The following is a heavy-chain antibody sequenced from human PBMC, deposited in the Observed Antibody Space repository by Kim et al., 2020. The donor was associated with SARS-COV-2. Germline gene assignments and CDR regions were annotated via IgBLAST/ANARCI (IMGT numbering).Heavy chain of an antibody. D-gene: IGHD3-10*01. J-gene: IGHJ6*02. V-gene: IGHV3-23*01. CDR2: ISAGGGST. CDR3: AKARPGRSGSYYYYGMDV. CDR1: GFTFSSYA. Sequence: GGSLRLSCAASGFTFSSYAMSWVRQAPGKGLGWVSAISAGGGSTYYADSVKGRFTISRDNSKNTLYLQMNSLRAEDTAVYYCAKARPGRSGSYYYYGMDVWGQGTTVTVSS.